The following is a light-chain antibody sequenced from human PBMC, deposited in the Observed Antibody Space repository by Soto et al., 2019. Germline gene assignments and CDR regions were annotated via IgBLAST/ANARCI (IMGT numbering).Light chain of an antibody. CDR1: QSVSSN. V-gene: IGKV3-15*01. J-gene: IGKJ1*01. CDR2: GPS. Sequence: EIVMTQSPATLSVSPGERATLSCRASQSVSSNLAWYQQKPGQAPRLLIYGPSTRATGIPARFSGSGSGTEFTLTISSLQSADFAVYYCQQYNNWPPWTLGQGTKVEIK. CDR3: QQYNNWPPWT.